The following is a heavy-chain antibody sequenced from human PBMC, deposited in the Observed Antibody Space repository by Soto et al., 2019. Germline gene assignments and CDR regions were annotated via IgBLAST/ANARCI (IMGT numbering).Heavy chain of an antibody. CDR1: GFTFGLYW. CDR2: LKRDGSEK. V-gene: IGHV3-7*01. Sequence: GGSLRLSCAASGFTFGLYWMGWVRQAPGKGLEWVANLKRDGSEKYYLESVKGRFTMSRDNAKNSSYLHMNNLRAEDTAVYFCARMSLWGKLTDLWGQGTSVTVSS. CDR3: ARMSLWGKLTDL. J-gene: IGHJ4*02. D-gene: IGHD7-27*01.